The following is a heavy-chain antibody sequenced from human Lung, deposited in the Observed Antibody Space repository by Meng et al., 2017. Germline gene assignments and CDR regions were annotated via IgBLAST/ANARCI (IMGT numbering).Heavy chain of an antibody. V-gene: IGHV4-30-4*01. J-gene: IGHJ2*01. Sequence: VPLPDSGPVTLKPSQTPSLTCTVSGGSISSSNYYWSWIRQPPGKGLEWSGHIYNSGSTYYNPSLKSRITISVDTSKNQFSLKLSSVTAADTAVYYCARGQKGYFDLWGRGTLVTVSS. CDR1: GGSISSSNYY. CDR2: IYNSGST. CDR3: ARGQKGYFDL.